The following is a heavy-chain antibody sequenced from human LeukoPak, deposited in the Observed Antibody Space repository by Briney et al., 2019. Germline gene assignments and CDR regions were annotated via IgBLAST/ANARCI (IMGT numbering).Heavy chain of an antibody. CDR1: VYTFTTYG. V-gene: IGHV1-18*01. CDR2: SNAYNGST. D-gene: IGHD6-13*01. CDR3: ARIAGQQVVNWFDP. Sequence: ASVTVSSTASVYTFTTYGICWVRQAPRQGLEWMGWSNAYNGSTNYAQKLQGRVTMTTDTSTTTAYMELRSLRSDDTAVYYCARIAGQQVVNWFDPWGQGTLVTVSS. J-gene: IGHJ5*02.